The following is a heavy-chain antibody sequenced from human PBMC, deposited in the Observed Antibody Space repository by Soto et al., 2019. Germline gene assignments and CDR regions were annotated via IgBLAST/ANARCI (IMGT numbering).Heavy chain of an antibody. D-gene: IGHD2-15*01. CDR2: IYWNDDK. J-gene: IGHJ5*02. Sequence: GPTLVNPTQTLTLTCTFSGFSLSTSGVGVGWIRQPPGKALEWLALIYWNDDKRYSPSLKSRLTITKDTSKNQVVLTMINMDPVDTATYYCAHKRGSRHRTQNTNWFDPWGQGTLVTVSS. CDR3: AHKRGSRHRTQNTNWFDP. CDR1: GFSLSTSGVG. V-gene: IGHV2-5*01.